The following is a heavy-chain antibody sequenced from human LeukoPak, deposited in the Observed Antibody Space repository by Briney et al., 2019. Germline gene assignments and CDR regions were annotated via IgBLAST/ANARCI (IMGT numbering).Heavy chain of an antibody. CDR1: GYSFTSYW. CDR3: ARGPPSRYCTNGICVNYLDY. D-gene: IGHD2-8*01. CDR2: IHPGDSDT. Sequence: GEPLKISCKGSGYSFTSYWIGWVRQMPGKGLEWMGIIHPGDSDTRISPSFQGQVTISVDKSISTAYLQWSSLKASDTAMYYCARGPPSRYCTNGICVNYLDYWGQGTLVTVSS. V-gene: IGHV5-51*01. J-gene: IGHJ4*02.